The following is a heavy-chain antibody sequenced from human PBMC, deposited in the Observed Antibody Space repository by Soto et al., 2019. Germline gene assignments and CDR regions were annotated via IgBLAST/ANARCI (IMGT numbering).Heavy chain of an antibody. Sequence: GWSLRLSCAASGFIFSSYWMHWVRQAPGKGLVWVSRINSDGSSTSYADSVKGRFTISRDNAKNTLYLQMNSLRAEDTAVYYCARELPTAIRGGYYYSYGMDVWGQGTTVTVSS. CDR1: GFIFSSYW. D-gene: IGHD2-2*02. CDR3: ARELPTAIRGGYYYSYGMDV. V-gene: IGHV3-74*01. J-gene: IGHJ6*02. CDR2: INSDGSST.